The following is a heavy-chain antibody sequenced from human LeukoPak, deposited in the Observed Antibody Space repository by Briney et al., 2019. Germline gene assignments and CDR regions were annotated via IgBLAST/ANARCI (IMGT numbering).Heavy chain of an antibody. CDR2: IWYDGSNK. D-gene: IGHD4-23*01. Sequence: SGRSLRLSCAASGFTFSSYGMHWVRQAPGKGLEWVAVIWYDGSNKYYADSVKGRFTISRDNSKNTLYLQMNSRRAEDTAVYYCARDRGGLDYWGQGTLVTVSS. V-gene: IGHV3-33*01. J-gene: IGHJ4*02. CDR3: ARDRGGLDY. CDR1: GFTFSSYG.